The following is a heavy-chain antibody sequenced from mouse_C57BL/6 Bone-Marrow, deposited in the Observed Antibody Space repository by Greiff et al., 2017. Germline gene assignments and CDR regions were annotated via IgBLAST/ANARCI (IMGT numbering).Heavy chain of an antibody. Sequence: EVNLVESGGDLVKPGGSLKLSCAASGFTFSSYGMSWVRQTPDKRLEWVATISSGGSYTYYPDSVKGRFTISRDNAKNTLYLQMSSLKSEDTAMYYCARSYYSNYEDAMDYWGQGTSVTVSS. J-gene: IGHJ4*01. D-gene: IGHD2-5*01. V-gene: IGHV5-6*01. CDR1: GFTFSSYG. CDR2: ISSGGSYT. CDR3: ARSYYSNYEDAMDY.